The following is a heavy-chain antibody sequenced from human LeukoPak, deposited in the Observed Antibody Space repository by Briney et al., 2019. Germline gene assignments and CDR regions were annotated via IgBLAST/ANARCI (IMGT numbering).Heavy chain of an antibody. V-gene: IGHV1-2*02. Sequence: ASVKVSCKASGYTFTGYYMHWVRQAPGQRREWMGWINPNSGGRNYAQKFQGRVTMTRDTCISTAYMALSRLTPADTAVYYCARDSDGYQSVEWFDPWGQGTLVTVSS. D-gene: IGHD5-24*01. CDR2: INPNSGGR. CDR3: ARDSDGYQSVEWFDP. J-gene: IGHJ5*02. CDR1: GYTFTGYY.